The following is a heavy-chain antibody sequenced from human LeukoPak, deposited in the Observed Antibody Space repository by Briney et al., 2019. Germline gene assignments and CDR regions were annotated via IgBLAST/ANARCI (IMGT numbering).Heavy chain of an antibody. CDR2: IGTDGET. CDR3: VRGSWYGCSDYQDCGMDV. V-gene: IGHV3-13*01. D-gene: IGHD3-22*01. Sequence: GGSLRLSCAASGFTFSRYDMHWARQPVGKGLEWLSAIGTDGETYYLDPVRGRSTISRENAKTSLYLQRNSRRAGDTAVYYVVRGSWYGCSDYQDCGMDVWGQGTTVTVSS. J-gene: IGHJ6*02. CDR1: GFTFSRYD.